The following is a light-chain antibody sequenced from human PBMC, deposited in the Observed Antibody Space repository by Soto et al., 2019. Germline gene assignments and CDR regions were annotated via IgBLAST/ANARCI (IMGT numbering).Light chain of an antibody. V-gene: IGKV3-20*01. Sequence: EIVLTQSPGTLSLSPGERATLSSRASQSVSSSYLAWYQQKPGQAPSLLIYVASSRATGIPDRFSGSGSGADFTLTISRLEPEDFAVYYCQQYGRSPWTFGQGTKVEIK. J-gene: IGKJ1*01. CDR2: VAS. CDR3: QQYGRSPWT. CDR1: QSVSSSY.